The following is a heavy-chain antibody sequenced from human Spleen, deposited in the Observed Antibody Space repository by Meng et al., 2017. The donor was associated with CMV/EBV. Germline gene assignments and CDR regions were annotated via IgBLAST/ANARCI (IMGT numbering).Heavy chain of an antibody. D-gene: IGHD6-13*01. Sequence: GGSLRLSCVASGFTFSTYAMHWVPQTPGKGLEWVAVLSFDGSNIYYADSVKGRFTISRDNSKNTLYLQMNSLRAEDTAVYYCTRGFLPLYSSHYYFNYWGQGALVTVSS. CDR3: TRGFLPLYSSHYYFNY. CDR2: LSFDGSNI. CDR1: GFTFSTYA. V-gene: IGHV3-30-3*01. J-gene: IGHJ4*02.